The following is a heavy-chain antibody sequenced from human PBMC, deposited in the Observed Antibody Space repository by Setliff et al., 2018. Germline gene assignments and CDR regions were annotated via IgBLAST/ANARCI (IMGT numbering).Heavy chain of an antibody. Sequence: PGGSLRLSCGASGFTYNNCWVSWVRQAPGKGLECVAVITRDGINTYYADSVKGRFTVSRDNSRNTAFLQMNRVRPEDSGLYHCARDLIARGLAYWGQGTLVTVSS. CDR3: ARDLIARGLAY. V-gene: IGHV3-30*19. CDR1: GFTYNNCW. J-gene: IGHJ4*02. D-gene: IGHD3-10*01. CDR2: ITRDGINT.